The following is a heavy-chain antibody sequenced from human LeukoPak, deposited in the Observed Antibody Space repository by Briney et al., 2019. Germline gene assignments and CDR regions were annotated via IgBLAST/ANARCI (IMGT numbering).Heavy chain of an antibody. Sequence: PGGSLRLSCAASGFTFSSYSMNWVRQAPGKGLEWVSSISSSSSYIYYADSVKGRFTISRDNSKNTLYLQMNSLRAEDTAVYYCASNNDYGDYGGYWGQGTLVTVSS. CDR1: GFTFSSYS. D-gene: IGHD4-17*01. CDR2: ISSSSSYI. J-gene: IGHJ4*02. V-gene: IGHV3-21*01. CDR3: ASNNDYGDYGGY.